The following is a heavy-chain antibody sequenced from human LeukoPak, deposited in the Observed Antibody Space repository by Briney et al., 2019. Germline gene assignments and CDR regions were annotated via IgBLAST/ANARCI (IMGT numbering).Heavy chain of an antibody. CDR3: ARSLVATMDY. V-gene: IGHV1-24*01. CDR1: GYTLTELS. J-gene: IGHJ4*02. D-gene: IGHD5-12*01. CDR2: FDPEDGET. Sequence: ASVKVSCKVSGYTLTELSMHWVRQAPGKGLEWMGGFDPEDGETIYAQKFQGRVTITADESTSTAYMELSSLRSEDTAVYYCARSLVATMDYWGQGTLVTVSS.